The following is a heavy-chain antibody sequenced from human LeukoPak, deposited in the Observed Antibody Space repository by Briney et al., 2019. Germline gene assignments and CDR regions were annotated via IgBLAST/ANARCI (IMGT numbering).Heavy chain of an antibody. CDR1: GYTFTYYF. Sequence: ASVRVSCKTFGYTFTYYFLHWVRQAPGQGLEWMGWVNPKNGDTNYARKFQGSVAMAKDTSIRTAYMDLKRLRSDDTAIYFCAIRIAVPGHDAFDGWGQGTLVTVSS. CDR2: VNPKNGDT. J-gene: IGHJ3*01. CDR3: AIRIAVPGHDAFDG. D-gene: IGHD6-19*01. V-gene: IGHV1-2*02.